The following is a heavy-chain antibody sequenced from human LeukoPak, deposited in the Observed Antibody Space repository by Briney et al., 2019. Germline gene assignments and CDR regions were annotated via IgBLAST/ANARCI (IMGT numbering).Heavy chain of an antibody. V-gene: IGHV3-15*01. CDR3: TTMSHIVLVSETDPIDY. CDR2: IRSKADGGTT. Sequence: PGGSLRLSCAVSGLSFKNAWMSWVRQAPGKGLEWLGRIRSKADGGTTDSAAPVRGRFTISRDDSRNTLYLQMNILKTEDTAVYYCTTMSHIVLVSETDPIDYWGQGTLVTVSS. D-gene: IGHD2-21*01. J-gene: IGHJ4*02. CDR1: GLSFKNAW.